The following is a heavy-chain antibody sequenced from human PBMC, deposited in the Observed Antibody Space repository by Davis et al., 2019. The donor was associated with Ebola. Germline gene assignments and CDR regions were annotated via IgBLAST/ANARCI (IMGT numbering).Heavy chain of an antibody. D-gene: IGHD1-26*01. CDR3: AHSQNLVLGGS. Sequence: SGPTLVKPTQTLTLTCTFSGFSVVTSGVRVGWVRQPPGKALEWLAFISSNDNRRFNPSLKDRLTITKDTFKNQVVLTMTNMEPVDAGTYYCAHSQNLVLGGSWGQGTPVTVSS. CDR2: ISSNDNR. J-gene: IGHJ5*02. V-gene: IGHV2-5*01. CDR1: GFSVVTSGVR.